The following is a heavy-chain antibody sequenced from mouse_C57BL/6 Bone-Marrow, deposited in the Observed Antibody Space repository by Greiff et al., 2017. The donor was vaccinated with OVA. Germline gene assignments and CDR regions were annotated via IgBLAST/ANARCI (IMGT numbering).Heavy chain of an antibody. V-gene: IGHV1-50*01. CDR3: GGYCTFDY. D-gene: IGHD2-14*01. J-gene: IGHJ2*01. CDR1: GYTFTSYW. Sequence: QVQLQQPGAELVKPGASVKLSCKASGYTFTSYWMQWVKQRPGQGLEWIGEIDPSDSYTNYNQKFKGKATLTVDTSSSTAYMQLSSLTSEDSAVYYCGGYCTFDYWGQGTTLTVSS. CDR2: IDPSDSYT.